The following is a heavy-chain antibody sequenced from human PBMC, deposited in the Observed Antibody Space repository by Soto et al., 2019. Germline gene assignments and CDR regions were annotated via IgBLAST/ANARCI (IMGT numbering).Heavy chain of an antibody. V-gene: IGHV4-34*01. Sequence: SEALYLTCAVSGGSSSGYYWRWIRQPPGQGLEWIGEINHSGSTNYNPSLKSRVTISVDTSKNQFSLKLSSVTAADTAVYYCARGGYFTNGVCHYYYYYDGMDVWGQGTMVT. CDR3: ARGGYFTNGVCHYYYYYDGMDV. CDR2: INHSGST. CDR1: GGSSSGYY. J-gene: IGHJ6*02. D-gene: IGHD2-8*01.